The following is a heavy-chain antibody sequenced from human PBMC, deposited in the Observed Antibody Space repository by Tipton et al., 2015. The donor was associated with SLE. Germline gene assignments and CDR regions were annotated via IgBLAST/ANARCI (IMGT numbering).Heavy chain of an antibody. J-gene: IGHJ4*02. V-gene: IGHV4-34*01. CDR3: ARGRGFWSGPLDY. Sequence: TLSLTCAVYGGSFSGYYWSWIRQPPGKGLEWIGEINHSGSTNYNPTLKSRVTISVDTSKNQFSLKLSSVTAADTAVYYCARGRGFWSGPLDYWGQGTLVTVSS. CDR1: GGSFSGYY. CDR2: INHSGST. D-gene: IGHD3-3*01.